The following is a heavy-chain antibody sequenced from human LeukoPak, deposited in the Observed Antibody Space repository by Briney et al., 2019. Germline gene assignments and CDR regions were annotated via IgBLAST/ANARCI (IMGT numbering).Heavy chain of an antibody. J-gene: IGHJ4*02. CDR3: ARDAYSGDDSHFDY. Sequence: PGGSLRLSCAASVFTFSNHWMGWVRQAPGKGLEWVANIMQDGNEKNYVDPVKGRFTISRDNAKNSLFLQMNSLRAEDTAVYYCARDAYSGDDSHFDYWGQGTLVTVSS. CDR2: IMQDGNEK. V-gene: IGHV3-7*01. CDR1: VFTFSNHW. D-gene: IGHD5-12*01.